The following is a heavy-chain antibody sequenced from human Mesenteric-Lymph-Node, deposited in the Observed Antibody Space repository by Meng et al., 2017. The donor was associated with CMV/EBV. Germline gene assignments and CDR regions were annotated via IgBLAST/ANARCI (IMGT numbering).Heavy chain of an antibody. V-gene: IGHV1-69*01. D-gene: IGHD1-1*01. J-gene: IGHJ5*02. CDR2: IIPILEIT. Sequence: YDITWVRQATGQGLEWMGGIIPILEITNPAPKFLGRVTFTADESTTTAYMELSSLTSEDTAVYYCARGGSDYSGTGKSFNALHWFDTWGQGTLVTVSS. CDR3: ARGGSDYSGTGKSFNALHWFDT. CDR1: YD.